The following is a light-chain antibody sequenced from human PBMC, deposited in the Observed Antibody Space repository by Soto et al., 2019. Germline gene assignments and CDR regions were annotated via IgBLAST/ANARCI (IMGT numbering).Light chain of an antibody. J-gene: IGKJ1*01. V-gene: IGKV3-20*01. Sequence: VLTQSPGTLSLSPGERATLSCRASQTLSSRHLAWYQKKPGQAPRLLIYGSSSRATDIPDRFSGSGSGTDSTLTISTLEPEYFAIYYCQQYGYSRTFGQGTKVEIK. CDR3: QQYGYSRT. CDR1: QTLSSRH. CDR2: GSS.